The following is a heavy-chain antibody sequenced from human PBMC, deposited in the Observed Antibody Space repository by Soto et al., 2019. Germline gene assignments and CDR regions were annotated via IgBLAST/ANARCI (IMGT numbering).Heavy chain of an antibody. CDR1: VGSISSGGYY. V-gene: IGHV4-31*03. CDR3: GRARSIAIFMRSYYYGRDV. Sequence: PSETLSLTCTVSVGSISSGGYYWSWIRQHPGKGLEWIGYIYYSGSTYYNPSLKSRVTISVDTSKNQFSLELSSVTAADTAVYYSGRARSIAIFMRSYYYGRDVCGEGITAT. J-gene: IGHJ6*01. D-gene: IGHD3-3*01. CDR2: IYYSGST.